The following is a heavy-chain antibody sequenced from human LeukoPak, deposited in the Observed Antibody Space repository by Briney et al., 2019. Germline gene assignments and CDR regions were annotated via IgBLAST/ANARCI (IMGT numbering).Heavy chain of an antibody. J-gene: IGHJ4*02. CDR3: ARDSSGWSTLDY. V-gene: IGHV1-2*02. CDR1: GYTFTGYY. D-gene: IGHD6-19*01. CDR2: INPNSGGT. Sequence: ASVKVPCKASGYTFTGYYMHWVRQAPGQGLEWMGWINPNSGGTNYAQKFQGRVTMTRDTSISTAYMELSRLRSDDTAVYYCARDSSGWSTLDYWGQGTLVTVSS.